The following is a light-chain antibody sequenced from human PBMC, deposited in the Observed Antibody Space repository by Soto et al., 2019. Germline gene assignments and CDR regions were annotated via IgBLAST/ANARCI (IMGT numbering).Light chain of an antibody. CDR3: SSFTTSSTRV. J-gene: IGLJ1*01. CDR1: NSDVGGYDY. V-gene: IGLV2-14*03. Sequence: QSALAQPASVSGSPGQSITTSCTGSNSDVGGYDYVSWYQHHPGKAPKLIIYDVTNRPSGVSNRFSGSKSGNTASLTISGLQAEDEAYYYCSSFTTSSTRVFGTGTKVTVL. CDR2: DVT.